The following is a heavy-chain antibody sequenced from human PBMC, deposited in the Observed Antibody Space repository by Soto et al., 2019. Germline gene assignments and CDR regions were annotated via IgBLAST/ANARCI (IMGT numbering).Heavy chain of an antibody. V-gene: IGHV1-69*02. CDR2: IIPILGIA. CDR3: ARVAESAGMDV. CDR1: GGTFSSYT. Sequence: QVQLVQSGAEVKKPGSSVKVSCKASGGTFSSYTISWVRQAPGQGLEWMGRIIPILGIANYAQKFQGRVTITADKSTSTAYMELSSLRPEDTAVYYCARVAESAGMDVWGKGTTVTVSS. J-gene: IGHJ6*03.